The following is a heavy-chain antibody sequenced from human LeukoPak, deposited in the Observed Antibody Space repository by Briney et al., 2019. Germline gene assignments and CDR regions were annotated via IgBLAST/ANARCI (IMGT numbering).Heavy chain of an antibody. D-gene: IGHD6-6*01. Sequence: SETLSLTCTVSGGSISSYYWSWIRQPAGKGLEWIGRVYTSGSTNYNPSLKSRVTISVDTSKNQFSLKLRSVTAADTAVYYCARFGGSSSSGYDYWGQGTLVTVSS. V-gene: IGHV4-4*07. CDR1: GGSISSYY. CDR3: ARFGGSSSSGYDY. J-gene: IGHJ4*02. CDR2: VYTSGST.